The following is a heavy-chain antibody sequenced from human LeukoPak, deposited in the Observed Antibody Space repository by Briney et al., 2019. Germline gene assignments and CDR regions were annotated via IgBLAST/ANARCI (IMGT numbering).Heavy chain of an antibody. CDR3: ARDRYGDYDWFDP. D-gene: IGHD4-17*01. J-gene: IGHJ5*02. CDR2: IYYSGST. CDR1: GGSISSYY. Sequence: SETLSLTCTVSGGSISSYYWSWIRQPPGKGLEWIGYIYYSGSTYYNPSLKSRVTISVDTSKNQFSLKLSSVTAADTAVYYCARDRYGDYDWFDPWGQGTLVTVSS. V-gene: IGHV4-59*06.